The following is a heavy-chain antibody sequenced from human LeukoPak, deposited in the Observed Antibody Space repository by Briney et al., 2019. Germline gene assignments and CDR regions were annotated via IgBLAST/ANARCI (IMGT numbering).Heavy chain of an antibody. Sequence: PGGSLRLSCAASGLTVSSSHMTWIRQAPRKGLEWVSTIKSGSNTDYADSVKGRFAISRDNSKNTVHLQMNSLRIEDTAVYYCVNLPGGGQWGQGTLVTVSS. V-gene: IGHV3-66*02. CDR3: VNLPGGGQ. CDR2: IKSGSNT. CDR1: GLTVSSSH. J-gene: IGHJ4*02. D-gene: IGHD7-27*01.